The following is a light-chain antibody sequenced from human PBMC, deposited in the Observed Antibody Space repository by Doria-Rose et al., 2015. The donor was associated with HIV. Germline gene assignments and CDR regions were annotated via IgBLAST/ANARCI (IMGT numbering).Light chain of an antibody. V-gene: IGKV4-1*01. J-gene: IGKJ3*01. CDR3: QQHYDTLS. CDR1: QSLLYTSKNY. CDR2: WAS. Sequence: DIRLTQSPESLGMSLCERATLNCKSNQSLLYTSKNYLAWYQQKPGQPPKLLIYWASTRQSGVPARFSGSGSGTDFTLAISSLEAEDVAVYYCQQHYDTLSFGPGTTVDIK.